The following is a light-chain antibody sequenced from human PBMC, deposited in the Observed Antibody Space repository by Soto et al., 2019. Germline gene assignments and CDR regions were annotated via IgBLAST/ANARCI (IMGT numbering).Light chain of an antibody. J-gene: IGKJ5*01. V-gene: IGKV3-20*01. Sequence: IVLEQNPGTVSLSPEERATLSCRASQSVSNNYLAWYQQKPGQAPRLLIYGASNRATGIPDRFSGSGSGTDFTLTISRLEPEDFAVYYCQQYGSSPPIDFGQGTRLEIK. CDR3: QQYGSSPPID. CDR2: GAS. CDR1: QSVSNNY.